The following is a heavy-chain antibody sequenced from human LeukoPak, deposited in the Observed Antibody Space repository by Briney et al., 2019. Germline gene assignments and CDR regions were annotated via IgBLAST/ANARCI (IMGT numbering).Heavy chain of an antibody. V-gene: IGHV4-4*09. CDR3: ARMGLRTYYYYYMDV. J-gene: IGHJ6*03. Sequence: PETLSLTRTLSLGSLSSYNWSWIRQPPRKRLECSGYVYPSGSTNYNPSLKSRVTISVDTSKNQFSLKLSSVTAADTAVYYCARMGLRTYYYYYMDVWGKGTTVTVSS. CDR2: VYPSGST. D-gene: IGHD4-17*01. CDR1: LGSLSSYN.